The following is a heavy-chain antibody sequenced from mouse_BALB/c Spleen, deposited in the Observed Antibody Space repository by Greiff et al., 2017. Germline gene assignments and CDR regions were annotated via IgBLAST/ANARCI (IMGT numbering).Heavy chain of an antibody. J-gene: IGHJ3*01. Sequence: DVKLVESGGGLVKPGGSLKLSCAASGFAFSSYDMSWVRQTPEKRLEWVAYISSGGGSTYYPDTVKGRFTISRDNAKNTLYLQMSSLKSEDTAMYYCTRSPIYYDYDKGFAYWGQGTLVTVSA. CDR3: TRSPIYYDYDKGFAY. D-gene: IGHD2-4*01. CDR2: ISSGGGST. V-gene: IGHV5-12-1*01. CDR1: GFAFSSYD.